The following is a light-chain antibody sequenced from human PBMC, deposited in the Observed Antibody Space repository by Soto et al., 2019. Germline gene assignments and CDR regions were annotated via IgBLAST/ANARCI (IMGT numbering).Light chain of an antibody. CDR3: CSYAGSDNLL. CDR2: EVT. V-gene: IGLV2-8*01. CDR1: SSDVGAYNY. J-gene: IGLJ2*01. Sequence: QSALTQPPSASGSPGQSVTISCTGTSSDVGAYNYVSWYQQHPGKAPKLMIYEVTKRPSGVPDRFSGSKSGNTASLTVSGLQAEDEADYYCCSYAGSDNLLFGGGTKVTVL.